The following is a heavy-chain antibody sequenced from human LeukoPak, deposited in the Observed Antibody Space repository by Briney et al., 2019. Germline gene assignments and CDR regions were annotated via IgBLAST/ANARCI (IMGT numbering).Heavy chain of an antibody. V-gene: IGHV4-4*07. J-gene: IGHJ5*02. D-gene: IGHD3-3*01. CDR1: GGSISSYY. CDR2: IYTSGST. Sequence: SETLSLTCTVSGGSISSYYWSWIRQPAGKRLEWIGRIYTSGSTNYNPSLKSRVTMSVDTSKNQFSLKLSSVTAADTAVYYCARDGFWSGYYFNWFDPWGQGTLVTVSS. CDR3: ARDGFWSGYYFNWFDP.